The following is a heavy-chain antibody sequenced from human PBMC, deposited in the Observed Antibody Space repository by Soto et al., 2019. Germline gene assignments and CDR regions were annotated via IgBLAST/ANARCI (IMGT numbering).Heavy chain of an antibody. J-gene: IGHJ4*02. CDR3: ARDGPPYGDYVLDY. D-gene: IGHD4-17*01. CDR2: ISGSSSTI. V-gene: IGHV3-48*01. CDR1: GFTFSRYA. Sequence: PGGSLRLSCAASGFTFSRYAMKWVRQAPGKGLEWVSYISGSSSTIYYADSVKGRFTISRDNAKNSLYLQMNSLRAEDTAVYYCARDGPPYGDYVLDYWGQGTLVTVSS.